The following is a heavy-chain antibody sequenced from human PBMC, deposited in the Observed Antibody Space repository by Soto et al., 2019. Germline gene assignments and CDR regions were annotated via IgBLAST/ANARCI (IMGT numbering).Heavy chain of an antibody. V-gene: IGHV1-18*01. D-gene: IGHD3-22*01. CDR3: ARAWDYYDSSGYYWLLGFDY. CDR2: ISAYNGNT. Sequence: ASVKVSCKASGYTFTSYGISWVRQAPGQGPEWMGWISAYNGNTNYAQKLQGRVTMTTDTSTSTAYMELRSLRSDDTAVYYCARAWDYYDSSGYYWLLGFDYWGQGTLVTVSS. J-gene: IGHJ4*02. CDR1: GYTFTSYG.